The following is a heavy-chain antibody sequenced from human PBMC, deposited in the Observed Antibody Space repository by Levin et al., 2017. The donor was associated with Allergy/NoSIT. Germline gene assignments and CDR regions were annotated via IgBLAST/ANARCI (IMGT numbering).Heavy chain of an antibody. CDR1: GFTFSSYG. CDR2: ISYDGSNK. D-gene: IGHD6-19*01. J-gene: IGHJ6*02. V-gene: IGHV3-30*18. Sequence: LSLTCAASGFTFSSYGMHWVRQAPGKGLEWVAVISYDGSNKYYADSVKGRFTISRDNSKNTLYLQMNSLRAEDTAVYYCAKDLIAVEVSGMDVWGQGTTVTVSS. CDR3: AKDLIAVEVSGMDV.